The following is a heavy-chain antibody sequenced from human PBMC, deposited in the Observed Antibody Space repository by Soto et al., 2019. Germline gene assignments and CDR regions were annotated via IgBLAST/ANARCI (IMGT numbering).Heavy chain of an antibody. CDR3: ARGDRVAAGTEYFDL. CDR1: GGTFSSYT. D-gene: IGHD6-13*01. J-gene: IGHJ2*01. V-gene: IGHV1-69*02. Sequence: QVQLVQSGAEVKKPGSSVKVSCKASGGTFSSYTISWVRQAPGQGLEWMGRIIPILGIANYAQKFQGRVTITADKSTSTAYMELSSVRSEDTAVYYCARGDRVAAGTEYFDLWGRGTLVTVSS. CDR2: IIPILGIA.